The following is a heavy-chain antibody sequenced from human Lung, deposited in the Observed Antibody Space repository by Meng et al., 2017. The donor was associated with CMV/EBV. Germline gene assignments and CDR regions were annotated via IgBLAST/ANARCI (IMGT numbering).Heavy chain of an antibody. D-gene: IGHD6-6*01. CDR3: ARALREYSSSSSDS. V-gene: IGHV1-69*10. CDR1: GDMFSTYA. Sequence: SVKVSXNASGDMFSTYAITWVRQAPGQGLEWMGELIPILNAPNYAQKFQGRVRITADKSTTTAYMELSSLRSDDTAVYYCARALREYSSSSSDSWGQGTLVTVSS. J-gene: IGHJ4*02. CDR2: LIPILNAP.